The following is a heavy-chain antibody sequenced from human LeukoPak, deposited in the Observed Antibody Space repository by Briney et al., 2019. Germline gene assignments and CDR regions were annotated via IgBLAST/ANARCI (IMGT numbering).Heavy chain of an antibody. J-gene: IGHJ3*02. Sequence: SVKVSCKASGGTFSSYAISWVRQDPGQGLEWMGRIIPIFGTANYAQKFQGRVTITTDESTSTAYMELSSLRSEDTAVYYCARAVGATGAAFDIWGQGTMVTVSS. CDR1: GGTFSSYA. CDR3: ARAVGATGAAFDI. CDR2: IIPIFGTA. V-gene: IGHV1-69*05. D-gene: IGHD1-26*01.